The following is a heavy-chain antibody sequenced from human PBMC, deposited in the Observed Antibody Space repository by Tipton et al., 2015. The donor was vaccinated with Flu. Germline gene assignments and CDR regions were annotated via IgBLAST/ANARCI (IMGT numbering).Heavy chain of an antibody. CDR1: GFTFSTYA. Sequence: SLRLSCAASGFTFSTYAMSWVRQAPGKGLEWVSSISGSGGSTYYADSVNGRFTISRDNSKNTLYLQMNSLRAEDTAVYYCARDQGRNRRGADGGEGTLVPVPS. CDR2: ISGSGGST. D-gene: IGHD1-26*01. CDR3: ARDQGRNRRGAD. J-gene: IGHJ1*01. V-gene: IGHV3-23*01.